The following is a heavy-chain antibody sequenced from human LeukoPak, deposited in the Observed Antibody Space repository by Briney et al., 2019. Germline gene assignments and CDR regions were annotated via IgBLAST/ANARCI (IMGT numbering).Heavy chain of an antibody. J-gene: IGHJ4*02. CDR2: ISHDGGDK. CDR3: ARDDSGSYSYYFHY. Sequence: PGRSLRLSCAASGFTFSRYGMHWVRQAPGKGLEWVAVISHDGGDKYHADSVKGRFTTSRDNSKNTMYLQMNSLRPEDTAVYYCARDDSGSYSYYFHYWGQGTLVTVSS. V-gene: IGHV3-30*03. CDR1: GFTFSRYG. D-gene: IGHD1-26*01.